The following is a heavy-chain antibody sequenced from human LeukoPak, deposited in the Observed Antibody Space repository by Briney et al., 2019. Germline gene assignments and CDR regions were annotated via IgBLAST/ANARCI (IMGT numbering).Heavy chain of an antibody. D-gene: IGHD5-24*01. Sequence: SETLSLTCTVSGGSITNYYWSWIRQPPGKGLEWIGHIHHGGTINYSPSLKSRATISIDTSKNQLSLKLTSVTAADTAVYYCASAQRWLSWDYWGQGTLVTVSS. V-gene: IGHV4-59*01. CDR3: ASAQRWLSWDY. CDR2: IHHGGTI. CDR1: GGSITNYY. J-gene: IGHJ4*02.